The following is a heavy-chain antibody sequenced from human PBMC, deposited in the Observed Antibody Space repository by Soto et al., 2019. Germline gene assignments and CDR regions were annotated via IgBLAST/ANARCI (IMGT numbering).Heavy chain of an antibody. V-gene: IGHV4-61*01. J-gene: IGHJ4*02. CDR1: GGSVSSGSYY. Sequence: QVQLQESGPGLVKPSETLSLTCTVSGGSVSSGSYYWSWERQPTGKGLVWIGYIYYSGSTQYTPSIKHRVTIAVDTSKNQFSLKLSSVTAADTAVYYCARAGLGDGSDYWGQGTLVTVSS. CDR3: ARAGLGDGSDY. D-gene: IGHD1-26*01. CDR2: IYYSGST.